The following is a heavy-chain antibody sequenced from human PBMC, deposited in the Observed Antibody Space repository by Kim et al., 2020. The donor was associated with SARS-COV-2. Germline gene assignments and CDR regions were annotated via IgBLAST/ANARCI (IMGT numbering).Heavy chain of an antibody. J-gene: IGHJ4*02. Sequence: GGSLRLSCAASGFTFSSHWMNWVRQAPGKGLEWVASIKEDGSEKYYVDSVKGRFTISRDNAKNSLYLQMNSLRAEDTAVYYCARWAGGSRTHHLDYWGQGTLVTVS. CDR2: IKEDGSEK. CDR1: GFTFSSHW. V-gene: IGHV3-7*01. D-gene: IGHD3-10*01. CDR3: ARWAGGSRTHHLDY.